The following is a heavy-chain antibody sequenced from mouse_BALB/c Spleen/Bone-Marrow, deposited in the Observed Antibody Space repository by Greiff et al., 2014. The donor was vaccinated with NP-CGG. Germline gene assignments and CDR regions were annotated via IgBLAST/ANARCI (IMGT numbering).Heavy chain of an antibody. J-gene: IGHJ4*01. D-gene: IGHD2-12*01. Sequence: VQRVESGPGLVAPSQSLSITCTVSGFSLTSYGVHWVRQPPGKGLEWLVVIWSDGSTTYNSALKSRLSISKDNSKSQVFLKMNSLQTEDTAMYYCARSSPTTWAMDYWGQGTSVTVSS. CDR2: IWSDGST. V-gene: IGHV2-6*02. CDR1: GFSLTSYG. CDR3: ARSSPTTWAMDY.